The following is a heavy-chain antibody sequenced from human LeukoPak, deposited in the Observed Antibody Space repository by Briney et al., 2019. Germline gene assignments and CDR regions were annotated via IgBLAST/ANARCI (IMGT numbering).Heavy chain of an antibody. CDR2: IYSGGHT. D-gene: IGHD5-24*01. J-gene: IGHJ6*03. CDR1: GFIVSSSY. Sequence: PGGSLRLSCAASGFIVSSSYMNWIRQAPGKGLEWVSVIYSGGHTYYTDSVKGRFTISRDNSNNTLYLYMNSLRPDDTAVYYCARSTRDGYNHYQYYYMDVWGKGTTVTVSS. V-gene: IGHV3-53*01. CDR3: ARSTRDGYNHYQYYYMDV.